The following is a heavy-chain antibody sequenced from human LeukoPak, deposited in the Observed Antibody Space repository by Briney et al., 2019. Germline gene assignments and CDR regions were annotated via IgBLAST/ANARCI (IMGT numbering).Heavy chain of an antibody. V-gene: IGHV3-30-3*01. CDR3: AKALDAPHFDY. Sequence: GGSLRLSCAASGFTFSSYAMHWVRQAPGKGLEWVAVISYDGSNKYYADSVKGRFTISRDNSKNTLYLQMNSLRAEDTAVYYCAKALDAPHFDYWGQGTLVTVSS. CDR1: GFTFSSYA. CDR2: ISYDGSNK. J-gene: IGHJ4*02.